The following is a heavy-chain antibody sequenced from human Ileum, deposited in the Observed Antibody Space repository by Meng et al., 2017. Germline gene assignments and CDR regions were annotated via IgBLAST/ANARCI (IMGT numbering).Heavy chain of an antibody. D-gene: IGHD5-18*01. CDR2: INPANGNT. CDR3: VIFFRGYSYGIDS. V-gene: IGHV1-3*01. Sequence: VQLVQSGAEVKKPGASVNVSCKASGYTFTSYNINWLRQAPGQRLEWVGWINPANGNTKYAQTFQGRLTLTSDTSASTAYMELSSLRSEDTAVFYCVIFFRGYSYGIDSWGQGTLVTVSS. CDR1: GYTFTSYN. J-gene: IGHJ4*02.